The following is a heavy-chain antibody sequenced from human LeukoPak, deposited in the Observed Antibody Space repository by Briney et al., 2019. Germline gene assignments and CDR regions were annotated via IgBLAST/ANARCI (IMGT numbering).Heavy chain of an antibody. CDR2: IYHSGST. CDR3: ARRSYYDSSGYYQLGGYYFDY. D-gene: IGHD3-22*01. V-gene: IGHV4-38-2*01. CDR1: GYSISSGYY. Sequence: PSETLSLTCAVSGYSISSGYYWGWIRQPPGKGQEWIGSIYHSGSTYYNPSLKSRVTISVDTSKNQFSLKLSSVTAADTALYYCARRSYYDSSGYYQLGGYYFDYCGQGTLVTVSS. J-gene: IGHJ4*02.